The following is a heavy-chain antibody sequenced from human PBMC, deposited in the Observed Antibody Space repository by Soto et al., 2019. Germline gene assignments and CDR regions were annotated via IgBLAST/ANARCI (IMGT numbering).Heavy chain of an antibody. V-gene: IGHV1-69*06. Sequence: QVQLVQSGAEVKKPGSSVKVSCKASAVSFSSNALTWVRQAPGQGLEWMGGIIPYFHTANYAQKFQGRVTITADKSTSTAYMELTSLRSEDTAVYYCARPKGPYGGTSRGVFDIWGQGTMVTVSS. D-gene: IGHD4-17*01. J-gene: IGHJ3*02. CDR2: IIPYFHTA. CDR1: AVSFSSNA. CDR3: ARPKGPYGGTSRGVFDI.